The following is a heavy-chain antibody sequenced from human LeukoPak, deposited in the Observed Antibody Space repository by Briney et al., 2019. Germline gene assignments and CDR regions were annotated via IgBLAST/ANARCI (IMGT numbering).Heavy chain of an antibody. V-gene: IGHV4-4*09. CDR3: AGRGARSSGWYEEGYFDY. Sequence: PSETLSLTCTVSGGSISSYYWIWIRQPPGKGLEWIGYIYTSGSTNYTPSLKSRVTISEDTSKHQFSLKLSSVTAADTAVYYCAGRGARSSGWYEEGYFDYWGQGTLVTVSS. CDR2: IYTSGST. J-gene: IGHJ4*02. D-gene: IGHD6-19*01. CDR1: GGSISSYY.